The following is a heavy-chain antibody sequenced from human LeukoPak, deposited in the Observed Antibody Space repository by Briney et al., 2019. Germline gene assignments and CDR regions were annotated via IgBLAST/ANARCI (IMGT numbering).Heavy chain of an antibody. CDR3: ARQYDFWSSYDWFDP. Sequence: SQTLSLTCTVSGGSISSGSYYWSWIRQPAGKGLEWIGRIYTSGSTNYNPSLKSRVTISVDTSKNQFSLKLRSVNAAATAVYYCARQYDFWSSYDWFDPWGQGTLVTVSS. CDR1: GGSISSGSYY. V-gene: IGHV4-61*02. J-gene: IGHJ5*02. CDR2: IYTSGST. D-gene: IGHD3-3*01.